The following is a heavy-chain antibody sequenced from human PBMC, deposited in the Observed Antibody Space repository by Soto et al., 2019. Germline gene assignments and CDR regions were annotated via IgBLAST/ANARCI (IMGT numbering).Heavy chain of an antibody. J-gene: IGHJ4*02. CDR1: GFSFDDYA. D-gene: IGHD2-2*01. CDR3: AKDILLGQLLMGYFDY. CDR2: ISWNSGSI. Sequence: GGSLRLSCAASGFSFDDYAMHWVRQAPGKGLEWVSGISWNSGSIGYADSVKGRFTISRDNAKNSLYLQMNSLRAEDTALYYCAKDILLGQLLMGYFDYWGQGTLVTVSS. V-gene: IGHV3-9*01.